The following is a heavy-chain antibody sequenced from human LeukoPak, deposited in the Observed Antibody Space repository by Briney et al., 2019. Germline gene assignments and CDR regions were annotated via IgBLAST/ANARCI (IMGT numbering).Heavy chain of an antibody. CDR3: ARGEDAFDI. CDR1: GGSSSGYF. Sequence: SETLSLTCAVYGGSSSGYFWNWIRQPPGKGLEWIGEIIQSGGTNYNPSLKSRATISVDTSKKQFFLKLTSVTAADTAVYYCARGEDAFDIWGQGTMVIVPS. V-gene: IGHV4-34*12. D-gene: IGHD3-16*01. CDR2: IIQSGGT. J-gene: IGHJ3*02.